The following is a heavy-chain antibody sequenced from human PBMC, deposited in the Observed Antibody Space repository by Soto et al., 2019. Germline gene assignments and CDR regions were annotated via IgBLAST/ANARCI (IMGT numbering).Heavy chain of an antibody. Sequence: EVQLLESGGGLVQPGGSLRLSCAASGFTFSTYSMAWVRQAPGKALAWVSGLSGGGANTFYADSVKSRFTISVDNSKNTVYLQMNSLRVEDTAVYYCARWDGYADEWGQGTLVTVSS. CDR1: GFTFSTYS. D-gene: IGHD5-12*01. CDR3: ARWDGYADE. J-gene: IGHJ4*02. V-gene: IGHV3-23*01. CDR2: LSGGGANT.